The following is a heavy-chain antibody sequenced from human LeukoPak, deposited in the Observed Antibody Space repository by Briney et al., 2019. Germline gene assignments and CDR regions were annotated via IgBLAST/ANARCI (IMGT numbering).Heavy chain of an antibody. CDR1: GYTFTGYY. J-gene: IGHJ4*02. D-gene: IGHD5-18*01. V-gene: IGHV1-2*02. CDR3: ARVHGSRGLPEYYFDY. CDR2: INPNSGGT. Sequence: ASVKVSCKASGYTFTGYYMHWVRQAPGQGLEWMGWINPNSGGTNYAQKFQGRVTMTRDTSISTAYLELRRLRSDDTAVYYCARVHGSRGLPEYYFDYWGQGTLVTVSS.